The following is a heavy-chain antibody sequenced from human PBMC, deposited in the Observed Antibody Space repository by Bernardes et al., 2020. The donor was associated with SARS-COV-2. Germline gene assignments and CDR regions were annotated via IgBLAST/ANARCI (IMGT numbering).Heavy chain of an antibody. CDR3: VRGLGFSRGYYYYYMDV. CDR1: GGSFSGYY. Sequence: SETLSLTCAVYGGSFSGYYWSWIRQPPGPGLEWIGEINHSGRTNYNPSLKSRVTISVDTSKNQFSLKLSSVTAADTAVYYCVRGLGFSRGYYYYYMDVWGKGTTVTVSS. J-gene: IGHJ6*03. D-gene: IGHD3-3*02. CDR2: INHSGRT. V-gene: IGHV4-34*01.